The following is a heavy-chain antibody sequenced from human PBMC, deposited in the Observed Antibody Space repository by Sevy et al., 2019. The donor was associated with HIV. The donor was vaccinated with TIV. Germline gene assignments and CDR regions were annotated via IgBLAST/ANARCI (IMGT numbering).Heavy chain of an antibody. CDR3: ARAGSYSYGDC. CDR2: ISIDGNNE. V-gene: IGHV3-30-3*01. CDR1: GFTFSSYA. D-gene: IGHD5-18*01. Sequence: GGSLRLSCTASGFTFSSYAMHWVRQAPGKGLEWVAVISIDGNNEYYADSVKGCFTISRDTSKNTLFLQMNSLRAEDTAVYYCARAGSYSYGDCWGQGTLVTVSS. J-gene: IGHJ4*02.